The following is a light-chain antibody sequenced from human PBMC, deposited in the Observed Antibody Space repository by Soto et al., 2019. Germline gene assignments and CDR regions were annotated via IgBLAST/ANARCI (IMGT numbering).Light chain of an antibody. Sequence: ETVLTQSPGTLSLSPGERATLSCRASQRVSSNYLAWYQQKPGQAPRLLIYGASSRATGITDRFSGSGSGTDFTLTISRLEPEDFAVYYCQQYGSSHYTFGQGTKVEIK. CDR2: GAS. J-gene: IGKJ1*01. V-gene: IGKV3-20*01. CDR3: QQYGSSHYT. CDR1: QRVSSNY.